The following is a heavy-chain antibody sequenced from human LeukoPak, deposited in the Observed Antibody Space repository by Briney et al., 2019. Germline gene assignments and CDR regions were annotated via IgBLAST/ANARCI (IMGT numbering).Heavy chain of an antibody. CDR2: ISVYNGNT. J-gene: IGHJ3*02. D-gene: IGHD3-22*01. CDR1: GYTFTSYG. CDR3: ARGPYYYDRSDYYQDAFDI. V-gene: IGHV1-18*01. Sequence: GASVKVSCKASGYTFTSYGISWVRQAPGQGLEWMGWISVYNGNTNYAQKLQGRVTMTTDTSTSTAYMELRSLRSDDTAVYYCARGPYYYDRSDYYQDAFDIWGQGTKVTVSS.